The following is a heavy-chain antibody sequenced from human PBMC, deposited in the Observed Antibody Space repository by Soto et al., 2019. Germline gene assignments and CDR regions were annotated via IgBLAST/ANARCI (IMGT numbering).Heavy chain of an antibody. V-gene: IGHV3-23*01. D-gene: IGHD5-12*01. Sequence: PGGSLRLSCAASGFTFSSYAMSWVRQAPGRGLEWVSTISGSGVSTYYADSVKGRFTISRDNSKNTLYLQMNSLRAEDTAVYYCAKDSKRDGYNSWYYYGMDVWGQGTTVTVSS. CDR2: ISGSGVST. J-gene: IGHJ6*02. CDR3: AKDSKRDGYNSWYYYGMDV. CDR1: GFTFSSYA.